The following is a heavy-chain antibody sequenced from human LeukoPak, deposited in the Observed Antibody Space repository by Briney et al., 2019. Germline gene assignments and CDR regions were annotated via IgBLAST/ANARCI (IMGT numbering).Heavy chain of an antibody. D-gene: IGHD5-18*01. CDR2: IYSGGST. CDR3: ARVGGYSYGYYFDY. CDR1: GFTVSSNY. J-gene: IGHJ4*02. Sequence: GGSLRLSCAASGFTVSSNYMSWVRQAPGKGLEWVSVIYSGGSTYYADSVKGRFTISRHNSKNTLYLQMNSLRAEDTAVYYCARVGGYSYGYYFDYWGQGTLATVSS. V-gene: IGHV3-53*04.